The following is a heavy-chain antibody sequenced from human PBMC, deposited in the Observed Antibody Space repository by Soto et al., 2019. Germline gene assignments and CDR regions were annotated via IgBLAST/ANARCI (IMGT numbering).Heavy chain of an antibody. Sequence: GGSLRLSCAASGFTFGSYWMSWVRQAPGRGLEWVANIKQDGSEKYYVDSVKGRFTISRDNAKNSLYLQMNSLRAEDTAVYYCARGDSYVSGFYLGDSYNAMDVWGPGTTVTVSS. CDR2: IKQDGSEK. D-gene: IGHD3-10*01. V-gene: IGHV3-7*01. CDR3: ARGDSYVSGFYLGDSYNAMDV. J-gene: IGHJ6*02. CDR1: GFTFGSYW.